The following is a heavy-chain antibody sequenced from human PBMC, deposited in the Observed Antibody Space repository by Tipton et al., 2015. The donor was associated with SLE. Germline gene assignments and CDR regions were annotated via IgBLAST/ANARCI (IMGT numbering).Heavy chain of an antibody. CDR3: ARGEMDVFDI. J-gene: IGHJ3*02. CDR2: IFHSGNA. Sequence: TLSLTCSVSGGSISRGSYFWSWIRQPAGKGLEWIGYIFHSGNAYYNPSLKSRVTISMDMSRNQFSLRLNSVTAADTALYYCARGEMDVFDIWGQGTVVSVSS. CDR1: GGSISRGSYF. V-gene: IGHV4-30-2*01.